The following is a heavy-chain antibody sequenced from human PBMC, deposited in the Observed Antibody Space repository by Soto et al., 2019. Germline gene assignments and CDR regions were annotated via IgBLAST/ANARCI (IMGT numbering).Heavy chain of an antibody. Sequence: QAQLVQSGAEVKKPGASVKVACKASGYTYPSYGISWVRQAPGQRLEWVGWISAYNGDTKYAQTFQGRLTLTTDTAGDTAYMELRSLRSEDAAVYYCARRRQDSVTYPPYFYSYMDVWGKGTTVAVSS. V-gene: IGHV1-18*01. CDR3: ARRRQDSVTYPPYFYSYMDV. J-gene: IGHJ6*03. CDR1: GYTYPSYG. CDR2: ISAYNGDT. D-gene: IGHD4-17*01.